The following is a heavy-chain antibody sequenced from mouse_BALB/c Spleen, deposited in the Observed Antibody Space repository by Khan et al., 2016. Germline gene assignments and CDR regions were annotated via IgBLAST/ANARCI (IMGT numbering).Heavy chain of an antibody. CDR1: GYTFTTYW. CDR2: IYPGDGDT. J-gene: IGHJ2*01. D-gene: IGHD2-4*01. Sequence: QVQLQQSGAELARPGASVKLSCKASGYTFTTYWMQWVKQRPGQGLEWIGTIYPGDGDTRYTQKFKGKATLTADKSSSTAYMQLSSLASEDSAVYYCASGNSDYDYDYWGQGTTLTVSS. V-gene: IGHV1-87*01. CDR3: ASGNSDYDYDY.